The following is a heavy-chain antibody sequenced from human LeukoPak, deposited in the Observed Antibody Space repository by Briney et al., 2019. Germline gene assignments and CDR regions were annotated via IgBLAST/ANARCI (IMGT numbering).Heavy chain of an antibody. D-gene: IGHD3-10*01. Sequence: SQTLSLTCTVSGGSISSGDYYWSWIRQPPGKGLEWIGYIYYSGSTYYNPSLKSRVTISVDTYKNQFSLKLSSVTAADTAVYYCASPGSGRHAFDIWGQGAMVTVSS. CDR3: ASPGSGRHAFDI. CDR2: IYYSGST. CDR1: GGSISSGDYY. J-gene: IGHJ3*02. V-gene: IGHV4-30-4*01.